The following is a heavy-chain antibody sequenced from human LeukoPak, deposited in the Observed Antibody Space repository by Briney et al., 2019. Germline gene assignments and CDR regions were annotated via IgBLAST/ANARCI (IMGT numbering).Heavy chain of an antibody. CDR3: AKEVQLERRKDGFDI. CDR1: GFTVSSNY. Sequence: GGSLRLSCAASGFTVSSNYMSWVRQAPGKGLEWVAVISYDGSNKYYADSVKGRFTISRDNSKNTLYLQMNSLRAEDTAVYYCAKEVQLERRKDGFDISGQGRMVNVSS. D-gene: IGHD1-1*01. J-gene: IGHJ3*02. CDR2: ISYDGSNK. V-gene: IGHV3-30*18.